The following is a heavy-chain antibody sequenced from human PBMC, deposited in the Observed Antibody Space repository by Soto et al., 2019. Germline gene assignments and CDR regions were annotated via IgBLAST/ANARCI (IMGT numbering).Heavy chain of an antibody. CDR2: INHSGST. Sequence: QVQLQQWGAGLLKPSETLSLTCAVYGGSFSGYYWSWIRQPPGKGLEWIGEINHSGSTNYNPSLKSRVTISVDTSKNQFSLKLSSVTAADTAVYYCARANRWLLLWENAWGNWFDPWGQGTLVTVSS. D-gene: IGHD3-22*01. J-gene: IGHJ5*02. CDR1: GGSFSGYY. V-gene: IGHV4-34*01. CDR3: ARANRWLLLWENAWGNWFDP.